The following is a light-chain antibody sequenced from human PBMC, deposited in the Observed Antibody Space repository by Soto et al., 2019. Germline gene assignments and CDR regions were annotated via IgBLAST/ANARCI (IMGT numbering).Light chain of an antibody. V-gene: IGKV1-5*01. CDR3: QHYKMYSPWT. J-gene: IGKJ1*01. Sequence: DIQMTQSPSTVSAYVGDSVTITCRASQSITTWLAWYQQRPGKAPKLLIYDVSSLQSGVPSRFSGSGSGTEFALPLSSLQPDDFAAYYCQHYKMYSPWTFGQGTKVEIK. CDR2: DVS. CDR1: QSITTW.